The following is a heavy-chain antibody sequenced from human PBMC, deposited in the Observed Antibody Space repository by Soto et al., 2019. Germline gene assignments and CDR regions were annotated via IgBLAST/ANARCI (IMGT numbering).Heavy chain of an antibody. Sequence: QVQLVESGGGVVQPGRSLRLSCAASGFTFSSYAMHWVRQAPGKGLEWVAVISYDGSNKYYADSVKGRFTISSDNSKNTLYLQMNSLRAEDTAVYYCARGVTTVVTPVWFDPWGQGTLVTVSS. CDR3: ARGVTTVVTPVWFDP. V-gene: IGHV3-30-3*01. CDR1: GFTFSSYA. J-gene: IGHJ5*02. D-gene: IGHD4-17*01. CDR2: ISYDGSNK.